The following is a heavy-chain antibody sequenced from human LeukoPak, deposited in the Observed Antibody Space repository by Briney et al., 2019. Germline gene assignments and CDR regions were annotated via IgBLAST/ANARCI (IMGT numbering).Heavy chain of an antibody. V-gene: IGHV4-30-4*01. CDR2: ISRSGTT. J-gene: IGHJ1*01. Sequence: SETLSLTCTVSAASVSSGDYYWSWIRQSPGKALEWVGYISRSGTTHYNPSLKSRTTLSVDTSKNQFTLHSSSVTAADTAIYYCASYCSSSSCYGYFQHRGQGALVTAS. CDR1: AASVSSGDYY. CDR3: ASYCSSSSCYGYFQH. D-gene: IGHD2-2*01.